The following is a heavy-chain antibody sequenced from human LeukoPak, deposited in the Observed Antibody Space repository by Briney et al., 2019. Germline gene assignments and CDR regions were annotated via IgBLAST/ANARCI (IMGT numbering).Heavy chain of an antibody. CDR1: GGSITSGTYY. V-gene: IGHV4-61*02. J-gene: IGHJ2*01. Sequence: SETLSLTCTVSGGSITSGTYYWSWIRQPAGQGLEWIGRIYSSGSTNYNPSLKSRVTISVDTSKNQFSLKLSSVTAADTAVYYCARDRKYDWYFDLWGRGTLVTVSS. CDR3: ARDRKYDWYFDL. D-gene: IGHD2-2*01. CDR2: IYSSGST.